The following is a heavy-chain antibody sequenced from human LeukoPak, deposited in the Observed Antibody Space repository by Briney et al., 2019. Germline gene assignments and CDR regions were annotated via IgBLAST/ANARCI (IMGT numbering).Heavy chain of an antibody. V-gene: IGHV3-23*01. Sequence: GGSLRLSCAASGFTFSTYEMNWIRQAPGKGLGWVATISGDGGRTYYADSVKGRFTISRDNSKRTQYLQMDRLRADDTAIYYCAKQGENSGWGSFDHWGQGILVSVSS. D-gene: IGHD6-19*01. J-gene: IGHJ4*02. CDR2: ISGDGGRT. CDR3: AKQGENSGWGSFDH. CDR1: GFTFSTYE.